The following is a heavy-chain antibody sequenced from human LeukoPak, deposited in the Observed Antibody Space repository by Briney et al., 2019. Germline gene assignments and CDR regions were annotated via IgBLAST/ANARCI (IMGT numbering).Heavy chain of an antibody. CDR3: ARRSPAAAWFDP. J-gene: IGHJ5*02. D-gene: IGHD6-13*01. V-gene: IGHV3-11*01. CDR2: IGSSGTSI. CDR1: GFTFSDYY. Sequence: GGSLRLSCAASGFTFSDYYMSWIRQAPGKGLEWVSYIGSSGTSIYYADSVKGRFTISRDNAKNSLYLQMNSLRVEDTAVYYCARRSPAAAWFDPWGQGTLVTVSS.